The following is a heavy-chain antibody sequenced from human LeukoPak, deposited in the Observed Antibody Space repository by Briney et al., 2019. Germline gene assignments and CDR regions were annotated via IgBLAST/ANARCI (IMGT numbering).Heavy chain of an antibody. V-gene: IGHV4-39*01. CDR1: GVSTTNGIYY. Sequence: SSETLSLTXTVSGVSTTNGIYYWAWIRQSPGKGLEWIGSVHNVGSTYYNLSLRSRVTMSIDTSKNQFSLRLNSVTAADTAVYYCARPAEYNSGWHFYLDHWGQGILVTVSS. J-gene: IGHJ4*02. CDR2: VHNVGST. D-gene: IGHD6-19*01. CDR3: ARPAEYNSGWHFYLDH.